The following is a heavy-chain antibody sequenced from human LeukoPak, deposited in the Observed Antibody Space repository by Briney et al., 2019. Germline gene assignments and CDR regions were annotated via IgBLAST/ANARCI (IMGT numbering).Heavy chain of an antibody. V-gene: IGHV3-30*01. Sequence: GSLRLSCAASGFTFSSYAMHWVRQAPGKGLEWVAVISYDGSNKYYADSVKGRFTISRDNSKNTLYLQMNSLRAEDTAVYYCAREGPWVAYCGGDCSHGAFDIWGQGTMVTVSS. CDR3: AREGPWVAYCGGDCSHGAFDI. CDR2: ISYDGSNK. CDR1: GFTFSSYA. J-gene: IGHJ3*02. D-gene: IGHD2-21*02.